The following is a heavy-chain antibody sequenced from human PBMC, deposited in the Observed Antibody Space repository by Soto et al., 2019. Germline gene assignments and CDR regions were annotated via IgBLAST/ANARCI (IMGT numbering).Heavy chain of an antibody. V-gene: IGHV1-3*01. J-gene: IGHJ3*02. Sequence: QKFQGRVTITRDTSTSTAYMELSSLRSEDTAVYYCARVDIVVVVAAVDHDAFDIWGQGTMVTVSS. CDR3: ARVDIVVVVAAVDHDAFDI. D-gene: IGHD2-15*01.